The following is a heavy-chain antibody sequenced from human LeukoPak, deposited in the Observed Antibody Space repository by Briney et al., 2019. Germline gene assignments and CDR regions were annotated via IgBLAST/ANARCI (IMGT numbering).Heavy chain of an antibody. V-gene: IGHV3-66*02. J-gene: IGHJ5*02. D-gene: IGHD3-9*01. CDR3: ARGLALSLRYFVWPPNYIPNWFDL. CDR1: GFTVSSNY. CDR2: IYSGGST. Sequence: GGSLRLSCAASGFTVSSNYMSWVRQAPGKGLEWVSVIYSGGSTYYADSVKGRFTISRDNSKNTLYLQMNSLRAEDTAVYYCARGLALSLRYFVWPPNYIPNWFDLWGQGTPVTVSS.